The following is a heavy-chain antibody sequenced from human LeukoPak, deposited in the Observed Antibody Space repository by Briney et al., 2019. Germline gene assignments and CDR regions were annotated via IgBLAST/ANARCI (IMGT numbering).Heavy chain of an antibody. Sequence: GGSLRLSCAASGFTFSSYGMHWVRQAPGKGLEWVAVISYDGSNKYYADSVKGRFTISRDNSKNTLYLQMNSLRAEDTAVYYCAKDRRWRDTAMSSPLDYWGQGTQVTVSS. CDR3: AKDRRWRDTAMSSPLDY. D-gene: IGHD5-18*01. J-gene: IGHJ4*02. CDR2: ISYDGSNK. CDR1: GFTFSSYG. V-gene: IGHV3-30*18.